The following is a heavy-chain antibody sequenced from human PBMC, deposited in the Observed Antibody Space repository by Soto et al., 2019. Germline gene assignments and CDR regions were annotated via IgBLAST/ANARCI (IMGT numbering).Heavy chain of an antibody. Sequence: ASVKVSCKVSGGPFSNYAINWVRQAPGQGLEWMGGVIHLFESPKYAQRFQGRLTITADESTSTAYMQLSSLRSEDTAMYYCARGTSYYFAMDVWGQGTTVTISS. CDR3: ARGTSYYFAMDV. J-gene: IGHJ6*02. CDR1: GGPFSNYA. V-gene: IGHV1-69*13. CDR2: VIHLFESP. D-gene: IGHD3-10*01.